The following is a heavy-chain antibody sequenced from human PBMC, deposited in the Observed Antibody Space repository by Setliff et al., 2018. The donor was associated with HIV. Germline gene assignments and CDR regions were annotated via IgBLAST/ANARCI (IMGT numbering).Heavy chain of an antibody. V-gene: IGHV4-34*01. Sequence: SETLSLTCAVYGGSFSGYYWSWIRQPPGKGLEWIGEINHSGSTNYNPSLKSRVTISVVTSKNQFSLQLSAVTAADTAVYYCARGRTYYDFWSGQEYYYYMDVWGKGTTVTVSS. CDR1: GGSFSGYY. CDR2: INHSGST. J-gene: IGHJ6*03. CDR3: ARGRTYYDFWSGQEYYYYMDV. D-gene: IGHD3-3*01.